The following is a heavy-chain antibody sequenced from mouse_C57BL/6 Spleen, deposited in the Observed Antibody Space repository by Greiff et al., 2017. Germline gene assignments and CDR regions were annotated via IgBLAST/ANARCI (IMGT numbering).Heavy chain of an antibody. CDR3: ARNGYRYFDV. CDR1: GYAFSSYW. D-gene: IGHD1-1*02. Sequence: VQLQQSGAELVKPGASVKISCKASGYAFSSYWMNWVKQRPGKGLEWIGQIYPGDGDTNYNGKFKGKATLTSDKSSSTDYMQLSSLTSEDSVVYFCARNGYRYFDVWGTGTTVTVSS. J-gene: IGHJ1*03. CDR2: IYPGDGDT. V-gene: IGHV1-80*01.